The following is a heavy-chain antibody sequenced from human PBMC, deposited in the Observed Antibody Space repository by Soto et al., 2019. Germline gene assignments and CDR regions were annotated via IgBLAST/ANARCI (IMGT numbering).Heavy chain of an antibody. CDR3: ARYAKGYCSGGSCYGRNYFDY. Sequence: SETRSLTCTVSRGSVSSGSYYWSWIRQPPGKGLEGNGYSYYGGSTNYNHSLKSRVTISVDTSKNHFSLKLSAVTAADTDVYYCARYAKGYCSGGSCYGRNYFDYWGQGTLVTVSS. J-gene: IGHJ4*02. CDR2: SYYGGST. D-gene: IGHD2-15*01. V-gene: IGHV4-61*03. CDR1: RGSVSSGSYY.